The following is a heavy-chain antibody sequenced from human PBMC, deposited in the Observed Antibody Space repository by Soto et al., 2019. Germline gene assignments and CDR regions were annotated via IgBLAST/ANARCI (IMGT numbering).Heavy chain of an antibody. CDR3: ARDSGTDYMAD. V-gene: IGHV3-33*01. CDR2: IWYDGSNK. Sequence: QVQLVESGGGVVQPGRSLRLSCAASGFTFSSYGMHWVRQAPGKGLEWVAVIWYDGSNKYYEDSVKGRITISRDNSKNTQYLQMNSLRAEDTAVYYCARDSGTDYMADWGKGTTVTVSS. J-gene: IGHJ6*03. CDR1: GFTFSSYG.